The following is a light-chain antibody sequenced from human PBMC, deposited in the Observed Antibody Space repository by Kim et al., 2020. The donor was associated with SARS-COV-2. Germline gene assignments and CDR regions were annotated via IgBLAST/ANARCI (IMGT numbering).Light chain of an antibody. Sequence: EIVLTQSPATLSLSPGERATLSCRASQSVGSYLAWYQQRPGQAPRLLIYDASNRATGIPARFSGSGSGTDFTLTINSLEPEDLAVYYCQQRANRPAVTFGGGTKVDIK. CDR1: QSVGSY. J-gene: IGKJ4*01. CDR3: QQRANRPAVT. V-gene: IGKV3-11*01. CDR2: DAS.